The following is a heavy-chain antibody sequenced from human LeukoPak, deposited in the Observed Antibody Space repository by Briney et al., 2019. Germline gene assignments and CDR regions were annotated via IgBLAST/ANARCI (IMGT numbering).Heavy chain of an antibody. D-gene: IGHD2-2*01. CDR1: GFTFSSYG. CDR2: IWYDGSNK. CDR3: AREGCSSTSCPVDY. V-gene: IGHV3-33*01. J-gene: IGHJ4*02. Sequence: GGSLRLSCAASGFTFSSYGMHWVRQAPGKGLEWVAVIWYDGSNKYYADSVKGRFTISRDNSKNTLYLQMNSLRAEDTAVYYCAREGCSSTSCPVDYWGQGTLVTVSS.